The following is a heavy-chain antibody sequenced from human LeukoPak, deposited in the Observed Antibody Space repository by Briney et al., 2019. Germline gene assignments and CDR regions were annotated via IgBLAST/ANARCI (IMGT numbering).Heavy chain of an antibody. CDR2: IRYDGSNK. V-gene: IGHV3-30*02. D-gene: IGHD6-6*01. Sequence: GGSLRLSCAASGFTFSSYGMHWVRQAPGKGLEWVAFIRYDGSNKYYADSVKGRFTISRDNSKNTLYLQMNSLRAEDTAVYYCATEYSRKSSIGAFDIWGQGTMVTVSS. CDR1: GFTFSSYG. CDR3: ATEYSRKSSIGAFDI. J-gene: IGHJ3*02.